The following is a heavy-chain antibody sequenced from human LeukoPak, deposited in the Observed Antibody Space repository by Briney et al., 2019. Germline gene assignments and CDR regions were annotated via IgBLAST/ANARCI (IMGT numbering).Heavy chain of an antibody. D-gene: IGHD3-16*01. CDR1: GYTFTSYD. CDR3: AKGAMSRPEKPASLWRSYNSGEGRYYYYMDV. CDR2: MNPNSGNT. V-gene: IGHV1-8*03. Sequence: ASVKVSCKASGYTFTSYDINWVRQATGQGLEWMGWMNPNSGNTGYAQKFQGRVTITRNTSISTAYMELSSLRSEDTAVYYCAKGAMSRPEKPASLWRSYNSGEGRYYYYMDVWGKGTTVTVSS. J-gene: IGHJ6*03.